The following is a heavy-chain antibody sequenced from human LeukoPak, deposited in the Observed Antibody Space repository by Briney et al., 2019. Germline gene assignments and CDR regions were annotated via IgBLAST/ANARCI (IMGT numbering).Heavy chain of an antibody. V-gene: IGHV1-69*04. D-gene: IGHD4-23*01. CDR3: ARSTTVVTPFDY. CDR1: GGTFSSYA. Sequence: ASVKVSCKASGGTFSSYAISWVRQAPGQGLEWMGRIIPILGIANYAQKFQGRVTITADKSTGTAYMELSSLRSEDTAVYYCARSTTVVTPFDYWGQGTLVTVSS. J-gene: IGHJ4*02. CDR2: IIPILGIA.